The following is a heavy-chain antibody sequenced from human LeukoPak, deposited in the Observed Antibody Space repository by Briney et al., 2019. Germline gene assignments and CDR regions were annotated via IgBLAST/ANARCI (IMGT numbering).Heavy chain of an antibody. J-gene: IGHJ3*02. V-gene: IGHV4-4*09. D-gene: IGHD1-26*01. CDR2: IYTSGST. CDR1: GGSISSYY. CDR3: ARLRNSFIVGAQDI. Sequence: PSETLSLTCTVSGGSISSYYWSWIRQPPGKGLEWIGYIYTSGSTNYNPSLKSRVTISVDTSKNQFSLKLSSVTAADTAVYYCARLRNSFIVGAQDIWGQGTMVTVSS.